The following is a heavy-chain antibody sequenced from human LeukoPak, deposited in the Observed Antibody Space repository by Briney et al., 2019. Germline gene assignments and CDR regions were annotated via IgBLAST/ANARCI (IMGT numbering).Heavy chain of an antibody. V-gene: IGHV1-69*05. D-gene: IGHD3-16*02. CDR1: GCTFSSYA. Sequence: ASVKVSCKASGCTFSSYAISWVRQAPGQGLEWMGGIIPIFGTANYAQKFQGRVTITTDESTSTAYMELSSLRSEDTAVYYCARGLYVWGSYRYGYYFDYWGQGTLVTVSS. CDR2: IIPIFGTA. J-gene: IGHJ4*02. CDR3: ARGLYVWGSYRYGYYFDY.